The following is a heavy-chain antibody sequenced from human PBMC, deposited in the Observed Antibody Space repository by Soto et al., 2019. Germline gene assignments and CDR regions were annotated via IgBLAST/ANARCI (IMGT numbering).Heavy chain of an antibody. J-gene: IGHJ1*01. CDR3: ARKSDH. CDR2: TSGSGGGT. V-gene: IGHV3-23*01. CDR1: GFTFSIYA. Sequence: PGGFLRLSSAASGFTFSIYAMSWVRQAPGKGLEWVSTTSGSGGGTYYADSTKGRFTISRDNSKNKLYLQMYRLRVEDTAVYYGARKSDHSGQ.